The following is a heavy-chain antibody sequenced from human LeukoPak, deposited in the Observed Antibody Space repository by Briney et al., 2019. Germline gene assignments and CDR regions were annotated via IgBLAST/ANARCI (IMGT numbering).Heavy chain of an antibody. Sequence: PSETLSLXCTVSGGSISSSSYYWGWIRQPPEKGLEWIGSIYYSGSTYYNPSLKSRVTISVDTSKNQFSLKLSSVTAADTAVYYCAREGLDYVWGSYRSSYVDYWGQGTLVTVSS. CDR3: AREGLDYVWGSYRSSYVDY. D-gene: IGHD3-16*02. CDR2: IYYSGST. V-gene: IGHV4-39*02. J-gene: IGHJ4*02. CDR1: GGSISSSSYY.